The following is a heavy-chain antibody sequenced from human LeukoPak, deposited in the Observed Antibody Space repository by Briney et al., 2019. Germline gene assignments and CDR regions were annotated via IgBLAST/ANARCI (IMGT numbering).Heavy chain of an antibody. D-gene: IGHD4-11*01. CDR3: TKGRSNHY. V-gene: IGHV3-7*01. Sequence: PGGSLRLSCAASGFTFSDFWMGWVRQAPGKGLEWVANINQGGSESYYVDSVKGRFTISRDNAKKLLFLQMNSLRAEDTAVYYCTKGRSNHYWGQGTLVTVST. CDR2: INQGGSES. J-gene: IGHJ1*01. CDR1: GFTFSDFW.